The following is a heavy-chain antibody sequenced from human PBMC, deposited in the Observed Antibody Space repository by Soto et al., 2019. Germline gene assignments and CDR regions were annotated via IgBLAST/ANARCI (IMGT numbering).Heavy chain of an antibody. Sequence: PGGSLRLSCAAPGFTFRHYAMSWVRQAPGKGLEWVSGISGSGSTTYYADSVKGRFTISRDNSKNTLYLQMNSLRAEDTAIYYCAKDVDYGSGSYYKNYFDSWGQGTLVTVSS. J-gene: IGHJ4*02. CDR3: AKDVDYGSGSYYKNYFDS. V-gene: IGHV3-23*01. CDR2: ISGSGSTT. CDR1: GFTFRHYA. D-gene: IGHD3-10*01.